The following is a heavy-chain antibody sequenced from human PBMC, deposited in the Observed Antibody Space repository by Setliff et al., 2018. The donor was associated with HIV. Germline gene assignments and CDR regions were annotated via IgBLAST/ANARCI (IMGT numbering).Heavy chain of an antibody. CDR1: GFTFSNVW. Sequence: GGSLRLSCAASGFTFSNVWMSWVRQAPGKGLEWVGRIKSQTDGGTTDYAAPVKGSFSLSRDDSKNTLYLQMNSLRAEDKAVYYCASLGGLLYTSSSLRGVDYWGQGTLVTVSS. D-gene: IGHD6-6*01. V-gene: IGHV3-15*05. CDR2: IKSQTDGGTT. CDR3: ASLGGLLYTSSSLRGVDY. J-gene: IGHJ4*02.